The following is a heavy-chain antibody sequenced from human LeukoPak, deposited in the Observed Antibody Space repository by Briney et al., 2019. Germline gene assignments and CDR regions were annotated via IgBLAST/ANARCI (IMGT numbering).Heavy chain of an antibody. Sequence: PSETLSLTCAVYGGSFSGYYWSWIRQPPGKGLEWIGEINHSGSTNYNPSLKSRVTISVDTSKNQFSLKLSSVTAADTAVYYCARGVDDFWSGYYRVVHYYYGMDVWGQGTTVTVSS. CDR2: INHSGST. J-gene: IGHJ6*02. D-gene: IGHD3-3*01. CDR3: ARGVDDFWSGYYRVVHYYYGMDV. CDR1: GGSFSGYY. V-gene: IGHV4-34*01.